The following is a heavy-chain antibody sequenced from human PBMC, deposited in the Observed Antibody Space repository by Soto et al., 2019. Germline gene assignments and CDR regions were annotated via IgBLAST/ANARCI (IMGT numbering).Heavy chain of an antibody. J-gene: IGHJ4*02. Sequence: SETLSLTCTVSGGSISSYYWSWIRQPPGKGLEWIGYIYYSGSTNYNPSLKSRVTISVDTSKNQFSLKLSSVTAADTAVYYCARGRYRRGWYWTVYCGQGILRTLSS. CDR1: GGSISSYY. CDR2: IYYSGST. V-gene: IGHV4-59*01. CDR3: ARGRYRRGWYWTVY. D-gene: IGHD6-19*01.